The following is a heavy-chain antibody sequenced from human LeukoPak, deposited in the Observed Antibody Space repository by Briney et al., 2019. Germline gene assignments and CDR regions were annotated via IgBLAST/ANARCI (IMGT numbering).Heavy chain of an antibody. J-gene: IGHJ4*02. Sequence: PGGSLGLSCAASGLTFKNFAMSWVRQAPGKGLEWLAVTSGDEDSTHYADSVRGHFVISTDNSKNTSFLHMNSLRAEDTAVYYCTIDLMTGFSSGWHFGYWGQGTLVTVSS. CDR2: TSGDEDST. CDR1: GLTFKNFA. CDR3: TIDLMTGFSSGWHFGY. V-gene: IGHV3-23*01. D-gene: IGHD6-19*01.